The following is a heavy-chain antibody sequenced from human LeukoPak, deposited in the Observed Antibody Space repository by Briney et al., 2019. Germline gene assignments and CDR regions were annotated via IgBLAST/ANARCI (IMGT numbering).Heavy chain of an antibody. CDR3: ARDHFDYMDV. V-gene: IGHV1-2*02. J-gene: IGHJ6*03. CDR2: INPNSGGT. Sequence: ASVKVSCKASGYTFTGYYMHWVRQAPGQGLEWMGWINPNSGGTNYAQKFQGRVTITRNTSISTAYMELSSLRSEDTAVYYCARDHFDYMDVWGKGTTVTVSS. CDR1: GYTFTGYY.